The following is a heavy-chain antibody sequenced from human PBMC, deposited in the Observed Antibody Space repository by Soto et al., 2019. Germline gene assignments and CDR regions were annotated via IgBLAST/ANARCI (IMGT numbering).Heavy chain of an antibody. CDR1: GYTFTRYT. D-gene: IGHD6-13*01. Sequence: GASVKVSCKASGYTFTRYTMNWVRQAPGQRLEWMGWINPDNGNTKSSQKFQDRVIITRDTSASTAYMDLSSLRSEDTAVYYCVRDSGAKLSSSWGQGTLVTVSS. V-gene: IGHV1-3*01. J-gene: IGHJ4*02. CDR3: VRDSGAKLSSS. CDR2: INPDNGNT.